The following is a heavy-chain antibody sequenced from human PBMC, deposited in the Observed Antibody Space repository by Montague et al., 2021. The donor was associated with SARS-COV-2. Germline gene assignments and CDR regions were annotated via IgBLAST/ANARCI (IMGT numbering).Heavy chain of an antibody. CDR1: GGSISSSNYY. CDR2: IYYSGST. D-gene: IGHD3-22*01. V-gene: IGHV4-39*01. Sequence: SETLSLTCTVSGGSISSSNYYWGWIRQPPGKGLEWIGSIYYSGSTYYNPSLKSRVTIAVDTSKNQFSLKLSSVTAADTAVYYCARVPTSYYYEGTAAPAAPDAFDVWGQGTMVTVSS. CDR3: ARVPTSYYYEGTAAPAAPDAFDV. J-gene: IGHJ3*01.